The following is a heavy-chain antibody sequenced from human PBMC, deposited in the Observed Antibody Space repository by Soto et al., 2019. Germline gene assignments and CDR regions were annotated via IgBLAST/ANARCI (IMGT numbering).Heavy chain of an antibody. CDR3: ARRNGIDF. Sequence: SETLSLTCTVSGASVTSFYWSWIRQAPGKGLEWIGYISDSGSTNYSPSLGSRVTISVDTSKNQFSLRLTSVTAADTAVYYCARRNGIDFWGQGTLVTVSS. CDR1: GASVTSFY. J-gene: IGHJ4*02. CDR2: ISDSGST. V-gene: IGHV4-59*08. D-gene: IGHD2-8*01.